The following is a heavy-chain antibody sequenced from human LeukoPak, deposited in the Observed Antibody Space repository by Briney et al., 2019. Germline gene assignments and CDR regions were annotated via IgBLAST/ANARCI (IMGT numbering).Heavy chain of an antibody. CDR1: GFAFSSYN. J-gene: IGHJ4*02. CDR3: ARAGLYSGSGLDY. CDR2: ISSGSGYM. Sequence: GGSLRLSCAVSGFAFSSYNMNWVRQSPGKGLEWVSSISSGSGYMYYADSAKGRFTISRDNAKNSLYLEMSSLRAEDTAVYYCARAGLYSGSGLDYWGQGTLVTVSS. D-gene: IGHD5-12*01. V-gene: IGHV3-21*01.